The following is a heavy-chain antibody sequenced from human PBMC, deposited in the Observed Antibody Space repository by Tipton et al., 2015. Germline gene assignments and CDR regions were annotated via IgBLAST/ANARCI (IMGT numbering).Heavy chain of an antibody. J-gene: IGHJ2*01. CDR2: IKQDGSEK. CDR1: GFTFSSYW. Sequence: SLRLSCAASGFTFSSYWMSWVRQAPGKGLEWVANIKQDGSEKYYVDSVKGRFTISRDNAKNSLYLQMKSLRAEDTAVYYCARNTKGLYYYGSGRPYWYFDLWGRGTLVTVSS. V-gene: IGHV3-7*01. D-gene: IGHD3-10*01. CDR3: ARNTKGLYYYGSGRPYWYFDL.